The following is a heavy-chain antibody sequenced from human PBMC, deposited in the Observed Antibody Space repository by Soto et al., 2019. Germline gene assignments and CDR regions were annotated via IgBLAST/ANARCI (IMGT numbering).Heavy chain of an antibody. V-gene: IGHV1-3*01. CDR2: INAGNGNT. D-gene: IGHD3-22*01. CDR3: ARYEYDSSGHDDEH. Sequence: ASVKVSCKASGYTFTSYAMHWVRQAPGQRLEWMGWINAGNGNTKYSQKFQGRVTITRDTSASTAYMELSSLRSEGTAIYYCARYEYDSSGHDDEHWGQGTLVTVSS. J-gene: IGHJ4*02. CDR1: GYTFTSYA.